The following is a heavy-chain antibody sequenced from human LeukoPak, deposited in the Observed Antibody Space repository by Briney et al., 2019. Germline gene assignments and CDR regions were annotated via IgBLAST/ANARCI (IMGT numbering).Heavy chain of an antibody. Sequence: GGSLRLSCAASGFTFSDYYMSWVRQAPGKGLEWVSYISSSGSLVYYTDSVKGRFTVSRDNSKNTLYLQMNSLRAEDTAVYYCARDMVRGVIIGYYYYYMDVWGKGTTVTVSS. J-gene: IGHJ6*03. D-gene: IGHD3-10*01. CDR1: GFTFSDYY. CDR3: ARDMVRGVIIGYYYYYMDV. CDR2: ISSSGSLV. V-gene: IGHV3-11*01.